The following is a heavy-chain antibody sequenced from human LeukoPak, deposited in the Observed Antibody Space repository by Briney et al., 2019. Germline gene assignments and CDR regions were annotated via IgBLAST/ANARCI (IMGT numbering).Heavy chain of an antibody. D-gene: IGHD3-10*01. CDR3: ARDPKNSMVRETLYFDY. CDR1: GYTFTSYD. CDR2: INPSGGST. V-gene: IGHV1-46*01. J-gene: IGHJ4*02. Sequence: ASVKVSCKASGYTFTSYDMHWVGQAPGQGLEGRGIINPSGGSTSYAQKFQGRVTMTRDTSTSTVYMELSSLRSEDTAVYYCARDPKNSMVRETLYFDYWGQGTLVTVSS.